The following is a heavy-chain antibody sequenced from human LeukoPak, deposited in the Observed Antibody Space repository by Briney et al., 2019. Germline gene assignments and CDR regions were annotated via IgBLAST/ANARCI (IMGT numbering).Heavy chain of an antibody. CDR3: ARARNYYDSSGYLDC. CDR2: ISRSSRYI. J-gene: IGHJ4*02. Sequence: KPEGSLRLSCAASGFTFSTYTMNWVRQAPGKGLEWVSSISRSSRYIFYADSIKGRFTIYRDNAKNSLYLQVNSLRAEDTAVYYCARARNYYDSSGYLDCWGQGTQVTVSS. V-gene: IGHV3-21*01. CDR1: GFTFSTYT. D-gene: IGHD3-22*01.